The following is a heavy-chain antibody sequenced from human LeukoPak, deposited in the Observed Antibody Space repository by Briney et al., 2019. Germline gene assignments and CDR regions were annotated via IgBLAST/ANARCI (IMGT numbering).Heavy chain of an antibody. J-gene: IGHJ4*02. D-gene: IGHD3-10*01. CDR2: ISFDGTNK. V-gene: IGHV3-30*03. Sequence: GGSLRLSCAASGFALSNYGMHWVRKAPGQGLEWVAVISFDGTNKYYADSLKGRFTISRDNSKNTVYLQMNSLRPEDTAVYYCARDGGRATIVRGIIIMSVGDFWGQGALVTVST. CDR1: GFALSNYG. CDR3: ARDGGRATIVRGIIIMSVGDF.